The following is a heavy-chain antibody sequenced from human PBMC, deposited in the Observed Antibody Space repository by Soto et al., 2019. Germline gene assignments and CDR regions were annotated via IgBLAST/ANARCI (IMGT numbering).Heavy chain of an antibody. J-gene: IGHJ5*02. CDR1: GGSISSGDYY. D-gene: IGHD2-8*01. Sequence: QVQLQESGPGLVKPSQTLSLTCTVSGGSISSGDYYWSWIRQPPGKGLEWIGYIYYSGSTYYNPSLKSRVTISVDTSKNQFSLKLSSVTAADTAVYYCARGGVLMVYDFFPPRPDSINWFDPWGQGTLVTVSS. CDR2: IYYSGST. CDR3: ARGGVLMVYDFFPPRPDSINWFDP. V-gene: IGHV4-30-4*01.